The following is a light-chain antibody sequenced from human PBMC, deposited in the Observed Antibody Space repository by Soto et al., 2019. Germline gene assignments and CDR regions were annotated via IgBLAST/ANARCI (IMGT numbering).Light chain of an antibody. CDR1: QSIRNW. CDR2: GAS. CDR3: QHYNAFPWP. V-gene: IGKV1-5*01. J-gene: IGKJ1*01. Sequence: DIQMTQSPSTLSASVGDRVTITCRASQSIRNWLAWYQDKPGKAPKLLIYGASSLESGVPSRISGSGSGTEFSLTIGGLQPDDFATYYGQHYNAFPWPCGQGTTVEIK.